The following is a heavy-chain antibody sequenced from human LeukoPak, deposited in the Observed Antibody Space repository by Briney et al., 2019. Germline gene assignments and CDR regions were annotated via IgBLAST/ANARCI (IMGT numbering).Heavy chain of an antibody. CDR2: ISRSGEST. Sequence: ETLSLTCTVSGGSISSYYWSWIRQPPGKGLEWVSSISRSGESTFYADSVRGRFTISRDNSKNTVSLQMESLRAEDTALYYCAKDYAVGSIDYWGQGTLVTVSS. V-gene: IGHV3-23*01. CDR3: AKDYAVGSIDY. CDR1: GGSISSYY. J-gene: IGHJ4*02. D-gene: IGHD3-16*01.